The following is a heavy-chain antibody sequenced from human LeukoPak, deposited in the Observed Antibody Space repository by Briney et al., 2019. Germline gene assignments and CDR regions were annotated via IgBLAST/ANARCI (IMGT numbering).Heavy chain of an antibody. CDR3: AGTGYYSGAFDI. Sequence: QSGRSLRLSCAASGFTFDDYAMHWVRQAPGKGLEWVSLISWDGGSTYYADSVKGRFTISRDNSKNSLYLQMNSLRAEDTALYYCAGTGYYSGAFDIWGQGTMVTVSS. D-gene: IGHD3-9*01. CDR2: ISWDGGST. J-gene: IGHJ3*02. V-gene: IGHV3-43D*03. CDR1: GFTFDDYA.